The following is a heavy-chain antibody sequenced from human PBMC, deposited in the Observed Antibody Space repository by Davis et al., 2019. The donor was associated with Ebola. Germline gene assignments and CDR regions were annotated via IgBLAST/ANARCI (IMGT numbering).Heavy chain of an antibody. CDR1: GYTFTSYD. CDR2: MNPNSGNT. D-gene: IGHD1-26*01. CDR3: ARSGRDIVGATMDY. J-gene: IGHJ4*02. Sequence: ASVKVSCKASGYTFTSYDINWVRQATGQGLEWMGWMNPNSGNTGYAQKFQGRVTMTRNTSISTAYMELSSLRSEDTAVYYCARSGRDIVGATMDYWGQGTLVTVSS. V-gene: IGHV1-8*01.